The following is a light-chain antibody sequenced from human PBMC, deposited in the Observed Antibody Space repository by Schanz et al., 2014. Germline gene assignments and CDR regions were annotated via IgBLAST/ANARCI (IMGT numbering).Light chain of an antibody. J-gene: IGLJ2*01. CDR3: CSFAGSHVV. Sequence: SALTQPASVSGSPGQSITISCTGTSSDVGNYGLVSWYQLHPGKAPKLIIYEGSQRPSTVSNRFSGSKSDNTASLTISGLQTEDEAHYYCCSFAGSHVVFGGGTKVTVL. V-gene: IGLV2-23*01. CDR1: SSDVGNYGL. CDR2: EGS.